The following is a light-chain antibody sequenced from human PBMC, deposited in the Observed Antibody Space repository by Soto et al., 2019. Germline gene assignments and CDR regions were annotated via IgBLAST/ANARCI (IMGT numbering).Light chain of an antibody. CDR2: EVT. CDR1: SSDVGKYDR. CDR3: SSYTSTSRYV. Sequence: QSVLKQAPSVSGSPGQSVTISCTGTSSDVGKYDRVSWYQQPPGTAPKLIIYEVTNRPSGVPARFSGSKSGNPASLTISGLQAEDEADYSSSSYTSTSRYVFGAGTKVTVL. J-gene: IGLJ1*01. V-gene: IGLV2-18*02.